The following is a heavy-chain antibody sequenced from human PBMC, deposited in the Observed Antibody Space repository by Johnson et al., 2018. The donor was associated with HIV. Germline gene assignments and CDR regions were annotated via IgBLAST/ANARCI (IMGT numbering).Heavy chain of an antibody. CDR1: GFIFDDYD. D-gene: IGHD2-15*01. V-gene: IGHV3-20*04. CDR3: AKDPGRRDPHAFDI. J-gene: IGHJ3*02. Sequence: VQLVESGGGVVRPGGSLGLSCAGSGFIFDDYDMTWARQAPGQGLEWVSGINWNGGQTGYADSVKGRFTISRENVNSALYHQMNSLIAEDTAVYYCAKDPGRRDPHAFDIWGQGTMVTVSS. CDR2: INWNGGQT.